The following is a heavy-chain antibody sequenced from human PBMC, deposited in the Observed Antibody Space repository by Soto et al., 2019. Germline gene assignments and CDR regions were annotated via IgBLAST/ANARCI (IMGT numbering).Heavy chain of an antibody. D-gene: IGHD3-22*01. CDR1: GFIFSNYG. Sequence: GGSLRLSCAASGFIFSNYGMHWVRQAPGKGLEWVAVIWYDGSHESYADSVKGRFTISRDNSKNTLFRQMNSLRAEDTAVYYCARDRYSYDSRAYQGVDWYFDLWGRGTLVTVSS. CDR2: IWYDGSHE. J-gene: IGHJ2*01. V-gene: IGHV3-33*01. CDR3: ARDRYSYDSRAYQGVDWYFDL.